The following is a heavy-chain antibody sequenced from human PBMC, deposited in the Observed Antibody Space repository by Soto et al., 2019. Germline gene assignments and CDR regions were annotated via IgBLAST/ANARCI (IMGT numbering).Heavy chain of an antibody. J-gene: IGHJ4*02. D-gene: IGHD3-22*01. V-gene: IGHV4-31*03. CDR2: IYSSGTT. CDR1: GDFISSGGYY. CDR3: ARPDSSGYYFVY. Sequence: QVQLQESGPGLVKPSQTLSLTCTVSGDFISSGGYYWSWIRQLPGKGLEWIGYIYSSGTTYYNPSLKRRITISVDTSKNQFSLNLSSVTAADTAVYYCARPDSSGYYFVYWGQGTLVTVFS.